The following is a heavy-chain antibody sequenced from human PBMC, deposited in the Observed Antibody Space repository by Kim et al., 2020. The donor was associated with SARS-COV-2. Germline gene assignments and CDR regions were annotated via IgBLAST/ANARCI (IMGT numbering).Heavy chain of an antibody. CDR3: VRDLGRGTYGF. CDR2: INPNTGGT. CDR1: GYNFNAYY. Sequence: ASVKVSCKASGYNFNAYYIHWVRQAPGQGLEWMGRINPNTGGTNYGQKGRVTLTRDTSISTAYMGLSRLTSDDTAMYYCVRDLGRGTYGFWGQGTPIIVSS. J-gene: IGHJ4*02. D-gene: IGHD3-10*01. V-gene: IGHV1-2*06.